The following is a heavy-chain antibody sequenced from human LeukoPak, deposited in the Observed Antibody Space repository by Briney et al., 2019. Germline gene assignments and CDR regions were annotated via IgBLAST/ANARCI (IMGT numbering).Heavy chain of an antibody. J-gene: IGHJ4*02. Sequence: GESLRLSCAASGFTFSSYAMTWVRQAPGKGLEWVSAISGSGGSTYYADSVKGRFTISRDNSKNTLYLQMNSLRAEDTAVYYCARGKRWLHSSYFDYWGQGTLVTVSS. CDR2: ISGSGGST. V-gene: IGHV3-23*01. D-gene: IGHD5-24*01. CDR3: ARGKRWLHSSYFDY. CDR1: GFTFSSYA.